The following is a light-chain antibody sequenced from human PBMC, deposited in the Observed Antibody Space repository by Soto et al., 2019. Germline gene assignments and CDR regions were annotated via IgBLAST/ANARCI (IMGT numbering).Light chain of an antibody. J-gene: IGKJ5*01. Sequence: EIVMTQSPATLSVSQGERATLSCRASQTVRNNYLAWYQQKPGQAPRLLIYGASSRATGIPDRFSGSGSGTDFTLTISSLEPEDFAVYYCQQRSNWPITFGQVTRLEIK. CDR3: QQRSNWPIT. CDR1: QTVRNNY. CDR2: GAS. V-gene: IGKV3D-20*02.